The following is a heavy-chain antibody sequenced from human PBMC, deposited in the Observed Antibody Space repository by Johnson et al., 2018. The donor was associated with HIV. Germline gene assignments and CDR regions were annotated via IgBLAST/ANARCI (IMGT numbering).Heavy chain of an antibody. J-gene: IGHJ3*02. CDR1: GFTFSSYG. CDR3: ARGGSIAARREAFDI. Sequence: QEQLVESGGGLVQPGGSLRLSCAASGFTFSSYGMHWVRQAPGKGLEWVAFIRYAGSNKYYADSVKGRFTISRDNSKNTLYLQMNSLRAEDTAVYYCARGGSIAARREAFDIWGQGTMVTVSS. CDR2: IRYAGSNK. D-gene: IGHD6-6*01. V-gene: IGHV3-30*02.